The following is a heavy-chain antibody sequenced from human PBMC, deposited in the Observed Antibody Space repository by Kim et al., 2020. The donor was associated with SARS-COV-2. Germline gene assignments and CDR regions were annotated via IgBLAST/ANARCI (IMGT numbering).Heavy chain of an antibody. CDR1: GYIFTSYR. V-gene: IGHV1-18*01. CDR3: AREFSYYYDSSGFLSPYFDY. CDR2: ISAYNGNT. Sequence: ASVKVSCRASGYIFTSYRISWVRQAPGQGLEWMGWISAYNGNTNYTQKVQGRVTMTTDTSTSTAYMELRSLRSDDTAVYYCAREFSYYYDSSGFLSPYFDYWGQGTLVTVSS. J-gene: IGHJ4*02. D-gene: IGHD3-22*01.